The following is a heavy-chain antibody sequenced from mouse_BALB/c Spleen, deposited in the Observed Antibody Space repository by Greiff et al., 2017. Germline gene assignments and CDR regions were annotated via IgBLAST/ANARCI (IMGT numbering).Heavy chain of an antibody. D-gene: IGHD2-14*01. CDR2: ISYSGST. CDR3: AREGYYRYDAFAY. V-gene: IGHV3-2*02. Sequence: EVKLQESGPGLVKPSQSLSLTCTVTGYSITSDYAWNWIRQFPGNKLEWMGYISYSGSTSYNPSLKSRISITRDTSKNQFFLQLNSVTTEDTATYYCAREGYYRYDAFAYWGQGTLVTVSA. J-gene: IGHJ3*01. CDR1: GYSITSDYA.